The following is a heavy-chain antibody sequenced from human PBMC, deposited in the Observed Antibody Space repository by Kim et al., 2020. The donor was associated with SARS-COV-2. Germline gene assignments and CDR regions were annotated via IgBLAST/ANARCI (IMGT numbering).Heavy chain of an antibody. J-gene: IGHJ5*02. CDR1: GGTFSSYT. Sequence: SVKVSCKASGGTFSSYTISWVRQAPGQGLEWMGRIIPILGIANYAQKFQGRVTITADKSTSTAYMELSSLRSEDTAVYYCARDCSSGQLPCDNWFDPWGQGTLVTVSS. CDR3: ARDCSSGQLPCDNWFDP. D-gene: IGHD6-6*01. CDR2: IIPILGIA. V-gene: IGHV1-69*04.